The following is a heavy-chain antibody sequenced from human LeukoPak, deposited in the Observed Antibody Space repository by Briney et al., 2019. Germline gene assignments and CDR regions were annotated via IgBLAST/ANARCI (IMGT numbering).Heavy chain of an antibody. CDR2: INHSGST. J-gene: IGHJ4*02. CDR1: GGSFSGYY. D-gene: IGHD5-18*01. V-gene: IGHV4-34*01. Sequence: SETLSLTCAVYGGSFSGYYWSWIRQPPGKGLEWIGEINHSGSTNYNPPLKSRVTISVDTSKNQFSLKLSSVTAADTAVYYCARSRSYGYRDVDYWGQGTLATVSS. CDR3: ARSRSYGYRDVDY.